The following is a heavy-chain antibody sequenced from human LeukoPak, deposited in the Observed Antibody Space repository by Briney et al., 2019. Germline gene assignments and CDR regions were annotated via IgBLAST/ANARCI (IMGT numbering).Heavy chain of an antibody. CDR2: ISSRSNYM. CDR3: VRRRGEAGAGIWYFDL. J-gene: IGHJ2*01. CDR1: GLNFNVYN. Sequence: GGSLRLSCAASGLNFNVYNMHWVRQAPGKGREWGSFISSRSNYMYYADSVRGRFTISRDNANNSLFLQMTSLRVEDTAVYYCVRRRGEAGAGIWYFDLWGRGTLVTVSS. D-gene: IGHD6-19*01. V-gene: IGHV3-21*01.